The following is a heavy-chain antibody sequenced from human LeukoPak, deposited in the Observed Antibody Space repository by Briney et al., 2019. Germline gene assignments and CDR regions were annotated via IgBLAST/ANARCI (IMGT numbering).Heavy chain of an antibody. V-gene: IGHV3-74*01. CDR3: ARDHYRYYDFWSGSLFDY. CDR1: GFTFSSYW. CDR2: INSDGSST. J-gene: IGHJ4*02. Sequence: GGSLRLSCAASGFTFSSYWMHWVRQAPGKGLVWVSRINSDGSSTGYADSVKGRFTISRDNAKNTLYLQMNSLRAEDTAVYYCARDHYRYYDFWSGSLFDYWGQGTLVTVSS. D-gene: IGHD3-3*01.